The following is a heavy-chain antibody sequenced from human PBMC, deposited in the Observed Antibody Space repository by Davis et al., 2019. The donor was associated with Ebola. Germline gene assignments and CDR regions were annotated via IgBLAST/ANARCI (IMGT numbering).Heavy chain of an antibody. V-gene: IGHV1-2*06. D-gene: IGHD3-16*01. CDR1: GYTFTDYN. J-gene: IGHJ4*02. Sequence: ASVKVSFKASGYTFTDYNIHWMRQAPGQGLEWLGRVILKSGATNYAQKFQGRVTMTRDTSISTTYMELSSLISDDTAVYYCARGNNYAFEFWGQGTLVTVSS. CDR3: ARGNNYAFEF. CDR2: VILKSGAT.